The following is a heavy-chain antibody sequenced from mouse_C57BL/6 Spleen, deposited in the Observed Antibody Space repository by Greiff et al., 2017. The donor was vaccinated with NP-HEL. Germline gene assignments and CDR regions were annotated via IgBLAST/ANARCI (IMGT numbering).Heavy chain of an antibody. J-gene: IGHJ1*03. D-gene: IGHD1-1*01. Sequence: VQLVESGPGLVQPSQSLSITCTVSGFSLTSYGVHWVRQSPGKGLEWLGVLWSGGSTDYNAAFISRLSISKDNSKSQVFFKMNSLQADDTAIYYCARNYPDYYGSSYWYFDVWGTGTTVTVSS. CDR1: GFSLTSYG. CDR3: ARNYPDYYGSSYWYFDV. V-gene: IGHV2-2*01. CDR2: LWSGGST.